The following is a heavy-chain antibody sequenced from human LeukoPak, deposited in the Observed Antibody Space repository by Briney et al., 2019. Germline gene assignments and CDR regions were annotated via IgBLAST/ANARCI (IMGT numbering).Heavy chain of an antibody. J-gene: IGHJ5*02. D-gene: IGHD3-22*01. CDR3: ARPYDSSAYYYL. Sequence: GSLRLSCAASGFTFSGYYWSWIRQPPGKGLEWIGEINHSGSTNYNPSLKSRVTISVDASTNQLSLKLISVTAADTAVYYCARPYDSSAYYYLWGQGTLVTVSS. CDR1: GFTFSGYY. V-gene: IGHV4-34*01. CDR2: INHSGST.